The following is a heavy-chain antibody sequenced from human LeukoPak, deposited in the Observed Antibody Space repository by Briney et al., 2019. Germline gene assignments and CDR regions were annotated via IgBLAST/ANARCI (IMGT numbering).Heavy chain of an antibody. CDR2: INPKSGVT. CDR1: GYIFTGYY. D-gene: IGHD3-22*01. CDR3: ARDYYDSSGFGAFDI. Sequence: GASVKVSCKASGYIFTGYYMHWVRQAPGQGLEWMGWINPKSGVTKYVQKFQGRVIMTTDTSISIAYMELSRLRSDDTAVYYCARDYYDSSGFGAFDIWGQGTMVTVSS. J-gene: IGHJ3*02. V-gene: IGHV1-2*02.